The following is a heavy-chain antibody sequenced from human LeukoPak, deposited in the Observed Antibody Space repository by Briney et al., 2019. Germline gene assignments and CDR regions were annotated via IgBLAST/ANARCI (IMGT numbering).Heavy chain of an antibody. Sequence: GGSLRLSCAASGFTFSSYGMHWVRQAPGKGLEWVAFIRYDGSNKYYADSVKGRFTISRDDSKDTLFLQMNSLRVEDTAVYYCAKGMYGVGGALDYWGRGSLVTVSS. CDR1: GFTFSSYG. CDR2: IRYDGSNK. CDR3: AKGMYGVGGALDY. J-gene: IGHJ4*02. D-gene: IGHD2-21*01. V-gene: IGHV3-30*02.